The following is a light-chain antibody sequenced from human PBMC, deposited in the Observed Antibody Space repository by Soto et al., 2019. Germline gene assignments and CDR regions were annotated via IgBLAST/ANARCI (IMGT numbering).Light chain of an antibody. V-gene: IGLV2-14*01. J-gene: IGLJ1*01. CDR1: SSDVGGYNY. Sequence: QSVLTQPASVSGSPGQSITISCTGTSSDVGGYNYVSWYQQHPGKAPKLMIYDVSNRPSGVSNRFSGSKSGNTASLTISGLQAEDESDYYFSSYTGSSIYVFGTGTKLTVL. CDR3: SSYTGSSIYV. CDR2: DVS.